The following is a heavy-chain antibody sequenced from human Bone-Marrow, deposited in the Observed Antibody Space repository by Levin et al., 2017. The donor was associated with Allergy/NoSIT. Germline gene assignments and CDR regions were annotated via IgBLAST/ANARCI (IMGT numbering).Heavy chain of an antibody. CDR2: ISASGGST. V-gene: IGHV3-23*01. J-gene: IGHJ3*02. D-gene: IGHD3-3*01. CDR1: GFPFSRYA. CDR3: AKVGGGGVNSDFWSGDAFDI. Sequence: LSLTCAVSGFPFSRYAVTWVRPAPGKGLEWVSGISASGGSTYYTDSVKGRFTISRDNSKDTLYLQMSSLRTEDTATYYCAKVGGGGVNSDFWSGDAFDIWGQGTMVAVSS.